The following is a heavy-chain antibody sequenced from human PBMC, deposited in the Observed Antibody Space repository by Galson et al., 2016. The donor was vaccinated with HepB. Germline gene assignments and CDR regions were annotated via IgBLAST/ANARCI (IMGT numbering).Heavy chain of an antibody. V-gene: IGHV1-18*04. CDR1: GYRFPTYG. Sequence: SVKVSCKVSGYRFPTYGISWVRQAPGQGLEWLGWISANSGNTYYAQKFQDRVTMTRDTSASTVYMDLRSLRADDTAVYYCARDEGRKVLDSWGQGAPVTVSS. D-gene: IGHD1-14*01. CDR2: ISANSGNT. J-gene: IGHJ4*02. CDR3: ARDEGRKVLDS.